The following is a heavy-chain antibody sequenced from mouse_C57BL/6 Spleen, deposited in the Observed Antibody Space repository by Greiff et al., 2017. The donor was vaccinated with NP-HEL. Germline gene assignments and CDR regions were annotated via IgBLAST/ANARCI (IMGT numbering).Heavy chain of an antibody. CDR2: IDPEDGDT. Sequence: DVKLQESGAELVRPGASVKLSCTASGFNIKDYYMHWVKQRPEQGLEWIGRIDPEDGDTEYAPKFQGKATMTADTSSNTAYLQLSSLTSEDTAVYYCTIPYYSNYVNAMDYWGQGTSVTVSS. J-gene: IGHJ4*01. V-gene: IGHV14-1*01. D-gene: IGHD2-5*01. CDR1: GFNIKDYY. CDR3: TIPYYSNYVNAMDY.